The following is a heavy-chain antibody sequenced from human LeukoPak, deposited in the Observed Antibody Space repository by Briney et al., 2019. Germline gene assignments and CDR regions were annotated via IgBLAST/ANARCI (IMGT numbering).Heavy chain of an antibody. V-gene: IGHV4-39*01. D-gene: IGHD6-19*01. CDR2: IYYSESP. CDR1: GGSISSEASY. J-gene: IGHJ6*02. Sequence: SETLSLTCTVSGGSISSEASYWAWIRQPPGKGLEWIGSIYYSESPYYNPSLKSRVTLSIGTSKNQFSLRLNSVTAADTAVFFCARLFSSGWEYHNGMDVWGQGTTTTVSS. CDR3: ARLFSSGWEYHNGMDV.